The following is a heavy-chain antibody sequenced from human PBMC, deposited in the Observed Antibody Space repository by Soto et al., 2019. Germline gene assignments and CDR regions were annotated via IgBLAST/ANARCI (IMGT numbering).Heavy chain of an antibody. Sequence: SETLSLTCTVSGGSISSGDYYWSWIRQPPGKGLEWIGYIYYSGSTYYNPSLKSQVTISVDTSKNQFSLKLSSVTAADTAVYYCARVIGGIADSNWFDPWGQGTLVTVSS. CDR2: IYYSGST. CDR1: GGSISSGDYY. CDR3: ARVIGGIADSNWFDP. D-gene: IGHD6-13*01. J-gene: IGHJ5*02. V-gene: IGHV4-30-4*01.